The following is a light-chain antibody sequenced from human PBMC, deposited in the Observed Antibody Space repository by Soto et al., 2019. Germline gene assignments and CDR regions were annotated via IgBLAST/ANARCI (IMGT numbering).Light chain of an antibody. J-gene: IGKJ4*01. Sequence: DIQMTQSPSSLSASVGDRVTITCQASQDISNYLNWYQQKPGKAPKLLIYDASNLETGVPSRFSGSGSGTDFTFTISSLQPEDIATYYCQQYDNLTLTFGGXTKVDIK. CDR2: DAS. CDR3: QQYDNLTLT. V-gene: IGKV1-33*01. CDR1: QDISNY.